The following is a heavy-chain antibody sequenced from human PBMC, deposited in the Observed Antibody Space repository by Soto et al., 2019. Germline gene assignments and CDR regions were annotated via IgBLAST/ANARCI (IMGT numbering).Heavy chain of an antibody. D-gene: IGHD1-7*01. J-gene: IGHJ4*02. CDR3: ARADWNYIFDY. CDR2: IYYSGST. Sequence: SETLSLTCTVSGGSISSGDYYWSWIRQPPGKGLEWIGYIYYSGSTYYNPSLKSRVTISVDTSKNQSSLKLSSVTAADTAVYYCARADWNYIFDYWGQGTLVTVSS. CDR1: GGSISSGDYY. V-gene: IGHV4-30-4*01.